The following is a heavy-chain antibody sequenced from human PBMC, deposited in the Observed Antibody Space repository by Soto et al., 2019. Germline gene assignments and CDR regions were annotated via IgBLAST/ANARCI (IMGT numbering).Heavy chain of an antibody. J-gene: IGHJ5*02. D-gene: IGHD3-3*01. CDR2: ISAYNGNT. CDR1: GYTFTSYG. V-gene: IGHV1-18*04. CDR3: ARDSTTIFELLRFDP. Sequence: GASVKVSCKASGYTFTSYGISWVRQAPGQGLEWMGWISAYNGNTNYAQKLQGRVTMTTDTSTSTAYMELRSLRSDDTAVYYCARDSTTIFELLRFDPWGQGTLVTVSS.